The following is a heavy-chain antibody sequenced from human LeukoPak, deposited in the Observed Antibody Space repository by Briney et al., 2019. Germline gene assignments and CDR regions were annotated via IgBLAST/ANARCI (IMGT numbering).Heavy chain of an antibody. CDR3: ARAYRSIAVAGPTFDY. J-gene: IGHJ4*02. D-gene: IGHD6-19*01. CDR2: IIPILGIA. CDR1: GGTFSSYA. Sequence: ASVNVSCKASGGTFSSYAISWVRQAPGQGLEWMGRIIPILGIANYAQKFQGRVTITADKSTSTAYMELSSLRSEDTAVYYCARAYRSIAVAGPTFDYWGQGTLVTVSS. V-gene: IGHV1-69*04.